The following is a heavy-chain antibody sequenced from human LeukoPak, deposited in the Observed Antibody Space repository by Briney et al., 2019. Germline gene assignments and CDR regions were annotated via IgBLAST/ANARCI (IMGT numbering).Heavy chain of an antibody. CDR3: AREGRYCSSTSCYNDGMDV. J-gene: IGHJ6*02. Sequence: GESLKISCKGSGYSFTSYWIGWVRQMPGKGLEWMGIIYPGDSDTRYSPSFQGQVTISAAKSISTAYLQWSSLKASDTAMYYCAREGRYCSSTSCYNDGMDVWGQGTTVTVSS. V-gene: IGHV5-51*01. CDR1: GYSFTSYW. D-gene: IGHD2-2*02. CDR2: IYPGDSDT.